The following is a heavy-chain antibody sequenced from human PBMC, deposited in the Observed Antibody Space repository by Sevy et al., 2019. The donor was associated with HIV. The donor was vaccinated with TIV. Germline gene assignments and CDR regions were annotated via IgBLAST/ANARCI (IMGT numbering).Heavy chain of an antibody. J-gene: IGHJ4*02. CDR3: ATRRGHLSFDY. V-gene: IGHV4-34*01. Sequence: SETLSLTCVVYGGSFSGYYLSWIRQPPGKGLEWIGEINHSGSTNYNPSLKSRVTISADTSKNQFSLKLSSVTAADTAVYYCATRRGHLSFDYWGQGTLVTVSS. CDR2: INHSGST. CDR1: GGSFSGYY.